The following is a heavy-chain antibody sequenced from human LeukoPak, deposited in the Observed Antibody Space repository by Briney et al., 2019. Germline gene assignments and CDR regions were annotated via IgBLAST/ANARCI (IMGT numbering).Heavy chain of an antibody. Sequence: GGSLRLSCAASGFTFSDYYMSWIRQAPGKGLEWVSYISSSGSTIYYADSVKGRFSISRDNSKNTLYLQMNSLRVEDTAVYYCARDKYPGTGSYYIFDYWGQGTLVTVSS. J-gene: IGHJ4*02. D-gene: IGHD1-26*01. V-gene: IGHV3-11*04. CDR3: ARDKYPGTGSYYIFDY. CDR2: ISSSGSTI. CDR1: GFTFSDYY.